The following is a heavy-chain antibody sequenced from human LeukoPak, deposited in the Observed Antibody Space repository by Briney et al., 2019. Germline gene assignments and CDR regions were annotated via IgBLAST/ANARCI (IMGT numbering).Heavy chain of an antibody. J-gene: IGHJ2*01. CDR2: ISYDGSNK. D-gene: IGHD2-2*02. CDR1: GFTFSSYA. V-gene: IGHV3-30*01. CDR3: ARDHCSSTSCYIEDWYFDL. Sequence: TGGSLRLSCAASGFTFSSYAMHWVRQAPGKGLEWMAVISYDGSNKYYADSVKGRFTISRDNSKNTLYLQMNSLRAEDTAVYYCARDHCSSTSCYIEDWYFDLWGRGTLVTVSS.